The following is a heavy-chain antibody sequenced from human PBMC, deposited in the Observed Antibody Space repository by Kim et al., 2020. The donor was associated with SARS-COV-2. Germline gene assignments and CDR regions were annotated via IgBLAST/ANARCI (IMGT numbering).Heavy chain of an antibody. J-gene: IGHJ4*02. CDR3: ASDPGWLQFNGGSQLGY. CDR2: ISYDGSNK. V-gene: IGHV3-30*04. CDR1: GFTFSSYA. D-gene: IGHD5-12*01. Sequence: GGSLRLSCAASGFTFSSYAMHWVRQAPGKGLEWVAVISYDGSNKYYVDSVKGRFTISRDNSKNTLYLQMNSLRAEDTAVYYCASDPGWLQFNGGSQLGYWGQGTLVTVSS.